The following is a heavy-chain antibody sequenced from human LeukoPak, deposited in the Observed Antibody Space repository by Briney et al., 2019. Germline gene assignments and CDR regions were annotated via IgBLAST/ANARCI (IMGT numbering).Heavy chain of an antibody. CDR3: ARRNYDFWSATYYFDY. Sequence: GRSLRLSCAASGFTFSSYGMHWVRQAPGKGLEWVAVIWYDGSNKYYADSVKGRFTISRDNAKNSLYLQMNSLRAEDTAVYYCARRNYDFWSATYYFDYWGQGTLVTVSS. V-gene: IGHV3-33*01. J-gene: IGHJ4*02. CDR2: IWYDGSNK. CDR1: GFTFSSYG. D-gene: IGHD3-3*01.